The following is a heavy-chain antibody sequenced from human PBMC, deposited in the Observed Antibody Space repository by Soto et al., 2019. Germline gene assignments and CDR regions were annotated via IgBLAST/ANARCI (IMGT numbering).Heavy chain of an antibody. D-gene: IGHD3-9*01. Sequence: SETLSLTCTVSGVSVSSGDYYWSWIRQPPGKGLEWIGYVYHTGSTNYNPSLKGRVTISVDTSKNQFSLQLNSVTAADTALYSCASMNILAGHAFDFWGQGTMVTVS. CDR1: GVSVSSGDYY. CDR2: VYHTGST. CDR3: ASMNILAGHAFDF. V-gene: IGHV4-61*08. J-gene: IGHJ3*01.